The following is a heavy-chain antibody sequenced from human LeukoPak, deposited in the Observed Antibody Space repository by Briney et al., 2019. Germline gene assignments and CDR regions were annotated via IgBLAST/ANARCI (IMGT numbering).Heavy chain of an antibody. CDR2: ISDTGDNT. J-gene: IGHJ4*02. Sequence: PGGSLRLSCAASGFTFSSYAMSWVRQAPGKGLEWVSDISDTGDNTYYADSVKGRFTISRDNSKNTLFLQMNSLRAEDTAVYYCAKPSGWYVAFDYWGQGTLVTVSS. CDR3: AKPSGWYVAFDY. V-gene: IGHV3-23*01. CDR1: GFTFSSYA. D-gene: IGHD6-19*01.